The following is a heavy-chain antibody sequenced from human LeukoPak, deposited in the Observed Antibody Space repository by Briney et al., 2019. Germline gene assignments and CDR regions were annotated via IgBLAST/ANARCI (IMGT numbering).Heavy chain of an antibody. Sequence: ASVKVSCKAAAGRFSSYAISWVRQAPGQELEWMGGISAYNGNTNYAQKRQGRVTRTTDTSTSTAYMELRSLRSDDTAVYYYGRNKGGSYLDYWRQGTLVTVSS. CDR2: ISAYNGNT. V-gene: IGHV1-18*01. J-gene: IGHJ4*02. D-gene: IGHD3-10*01. CDR3: GRNKGGSYLDY. CDR1: AGRFSSYA.